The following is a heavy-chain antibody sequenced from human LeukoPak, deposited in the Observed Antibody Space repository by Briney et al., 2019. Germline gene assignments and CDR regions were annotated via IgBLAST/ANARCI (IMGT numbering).Heavy chain of an antibody. J-gene: IGHJ5*02. Sequence: GGSLRLSCAASGFTVNSNYMSWVRQAPGKGLEWVSVIYSGGSTYYADSVKGRFTISRDNSKNTLYLQMNSLRAEDTAVYYCARAPQASWFDPWGQGTLVTVSS. CDR3: ARAPQASWFDP. CDR2: IYSGGST. V-gene: IGHV3-53*01. CDR1: GFTVNSNY. D-gene: IGHD5-12*01.